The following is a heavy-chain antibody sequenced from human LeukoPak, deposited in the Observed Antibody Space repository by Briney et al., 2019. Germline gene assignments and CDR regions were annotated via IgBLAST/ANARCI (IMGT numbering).Heavy chain of an antibody. Sequence: HPGGSLRLSCAASGFTFSDYYMSWIRQAPGKGLEWVSAISGSGGSTYYADSVKGRFTISRDNSKNTLYLQMSSLRAEDTAVYYCASGRGYSYGFFDYWGQGTLVTVSS. CDR3: ASGRGYSYGFFDY. CDR2: ISGSGGST. J-gene: IGHJ4*02. D-gene: IGHD5-18*01. CDR1: GFTFSDYY. V-gene: IGHV3-23*01.